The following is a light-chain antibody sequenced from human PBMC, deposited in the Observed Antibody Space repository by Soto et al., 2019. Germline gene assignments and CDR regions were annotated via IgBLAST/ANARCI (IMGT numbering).Light chain of an antibody. J-gene: IGLJ1*01. CDR3: SSYTTSTTLGV. CDR1: SSDVGTYNH. V-gene: IGLV2-14*01. CDR2: DVS. Sequence: QSVLTQPASVSGSPGQSITISCTGTSSDVGTYNHVSWYQQHPGKAPKLMIYDVSNRPSGVSNRFSGSKSGNTASLTISGLQDEDEADYCCSSYTTSTTLGVFGTGTKVTVL.